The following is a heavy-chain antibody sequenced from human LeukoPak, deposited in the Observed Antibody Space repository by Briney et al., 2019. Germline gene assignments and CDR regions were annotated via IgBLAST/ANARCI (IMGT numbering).Heavy chain of an antibody. V-gene: IGHV4-61*02. J-gene: IGHJ4*02. D-gene: IGHD6-6*01. CDR2: IYTSGST. Sequence: PSQTLSLTCTVSGGSVSSGTYYWIWIRQPAGKGLEWIGRIYTSGSTNFNPSLKSRVSISLDTSQNQFSLKLSSVTAADTAVYYCAREGAARNFDYWGQGILVTVSS. CDR1: GGSVSSGTYY. CDR3: AREGAARNFDY.